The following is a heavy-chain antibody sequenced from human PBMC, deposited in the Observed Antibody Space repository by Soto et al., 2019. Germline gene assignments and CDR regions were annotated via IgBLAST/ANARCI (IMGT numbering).Heavy chain of an antibody. V-gene: IGHV1-69*01. Sequence: QVQLVQSGAEVKRPGSSVKVSCKASGGKFSTFAINWVRQAPGHGLEWMGGIIPLFGEANYAAKFEGRVTLTTDETTTTAFRQLSRLRSDDTAVYYCARGVYADGPTADYVSGPALLWAQGTRITVTS. CDR1: GGKFSTFA. J-gene: IGHJ4*02. CDR3: ARGVYADGPTADYVSGPALL. D-gene: IGHD3-10*02. CDR2: IIPLFGEA.